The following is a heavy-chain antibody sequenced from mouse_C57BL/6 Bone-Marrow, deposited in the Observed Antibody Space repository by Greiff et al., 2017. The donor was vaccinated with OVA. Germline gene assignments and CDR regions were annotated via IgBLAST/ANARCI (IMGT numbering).Heavy chain of an antibody. V-gene: IGHV1-76*01. D-gene: IGHD2-1*01. CDR3: ARSGLLWSLLREFDY. J-gene: IGHJ2*01. CDR1: GYTFTDYY. CDR2: IYPGSGNT. Sequence: QVQLQQSGAELVRPGASVKLSCKASGYTFTDYYINWVKQRPGQGLEWIARIYPGSGNTYYNEKSKGKATLTAEKSSSTAYMQLSSLTSEDSAVYFCARSGLLWSLLREFDYWGQGTTLTVSS.